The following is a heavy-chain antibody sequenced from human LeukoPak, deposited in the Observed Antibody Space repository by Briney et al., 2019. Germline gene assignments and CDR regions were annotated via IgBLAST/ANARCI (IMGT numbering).Heavy chain of an antibody. D-gene: IGHD2-2*01. V-gene: IGHV3-74*01. J-gene: IGHJ4*02. Sequence: PGKSLRLSCAASGFTFGSYWMHWVRQVPGKGLVWVSRINSDGSSTSYADSVKGRFTISRDNAKNTLYLQMNSLRAEDTAVYFCTRDRPVVCSSTSCYPRFDYWGQGTLVTVSS. CDR2: INSDGSST. CDR1: GFTFGSYW. CDR3: TRDRPVVCSSTSCYPRFDY.